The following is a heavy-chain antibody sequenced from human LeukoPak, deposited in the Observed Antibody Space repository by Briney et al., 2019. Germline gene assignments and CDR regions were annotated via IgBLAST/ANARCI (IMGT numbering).Heavy chain of an antibody. D-gene: IGHD2-8*01. Sequence: SETLSLTCAVYGGSFSGYYWTWIRQPPGKGLEWIGEINHSETTNYNPSLKSRVTISVDTSKSQFSLELSSVTAADTAVYYCARQRARGYFTNTYCYHKDGWGKGTNVNGSS. CDR2: INHSETT. V-gene: IGHV4-34*01. J-gene: IGHJ6*03. CDR3: ARQRARGYFTNTYCYHKDG. CDR1: GGSFSGYY.